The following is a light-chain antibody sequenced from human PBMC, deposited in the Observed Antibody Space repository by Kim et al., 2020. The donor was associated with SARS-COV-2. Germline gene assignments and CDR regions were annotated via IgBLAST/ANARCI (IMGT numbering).Light chain of an antibody. Sequence: KTVTIPRTRTSDASATNYVQWYQQRPSRAPTAVIYEDYQRPSGVPDRFSASIDIASNSASLTISGLKTEDEADYYCQSYDSSTWVFGGGTQLT. CDR1: SDASATNY. J-gene: IGLJ3*02. CDR3: QSYDSSTWV. CDR2: EDY. V-gene: IGLV6-57*03.